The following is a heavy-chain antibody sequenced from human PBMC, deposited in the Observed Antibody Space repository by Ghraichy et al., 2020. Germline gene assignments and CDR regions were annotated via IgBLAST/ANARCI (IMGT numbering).Heavy chain of an antibody. CDR3: AAEGIWQLDFWGGFDY. D-gene: IGHD3-3*01. V-gene: IGHV1-58*01. CDR1: GSTLGRSA. J-gene: IGHJ4*02. Sequence: SVKVSCQASGSTLGRSAVQWVRQARGQRPEWIGWIVVGIDNIKYSPKFQERVTISRDMSRSTVYMELSSLRSDDTAVYYCAAEGIWQLDFWGGFDYWGRGTLVTVSS. CDR2: IVVGIDNI.